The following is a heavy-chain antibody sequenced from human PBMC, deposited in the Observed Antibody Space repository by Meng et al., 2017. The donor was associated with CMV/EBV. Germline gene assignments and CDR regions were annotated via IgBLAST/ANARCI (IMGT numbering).Heavy chain of an antibody. Sequence: SISSGCYYWSWTRQHPGKGLEWIGYIYYRGSTYYNPSLKSRVTISVDTSKNQFSLKLSSVTAADTAVYYCARAPYDSSGYLVALGDYWGQGTLVTVSS. CDR2: IYYRGST. D-gene: IGHD3-22*01. CDR1: SISSGCYY. CDR3: ARAPYDSSGYLVALGDY. V-gene: IGHV4-31*02. J-gene: IGHJ4*02.